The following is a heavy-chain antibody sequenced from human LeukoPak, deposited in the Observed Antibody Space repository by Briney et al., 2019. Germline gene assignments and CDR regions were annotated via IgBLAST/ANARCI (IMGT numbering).Heavy chain of an antibody. V-gene: IGHV1-2*02. CDR1: GYTFTGYY. J-gene: IGHJ4*02. CDR3: ARGRRGATGSTGDY. D-gene: IGHD4-17*01. Sequence: APVKVSCKASGYTFTGYYMHWVRQAPGQGLEWMGWINPNSGGTNYAQKFQGRVTMTRDTSISTAYMELSRLRSDDTAVYYCARGRRGATGSTGDYWGQGTLVTVSS. CDR2: INPNSGGT.